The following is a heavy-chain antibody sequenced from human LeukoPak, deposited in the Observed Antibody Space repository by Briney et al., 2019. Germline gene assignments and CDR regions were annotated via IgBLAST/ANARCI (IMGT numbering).Heavy chain of an antibody. CDR3: ARDSPYYYDSSGPGAFDI. Sequence: VASVKVSCKASGHTFTSYGISWVRQAPRQGLEWMGWISAYNGNTTYAQKLQGRVTMTTDTSTSTAYMELRSLRSDDTAVYYCARDSPYYYDSSGPGAFDIWGQGTMVTVS. D-gene: IGHD3-22*01. CDR2: ISAYNGNT. V-gene: IGHV1-18*01. CDR1: GHTFTSYG. J-gene: IGHJ3*02.